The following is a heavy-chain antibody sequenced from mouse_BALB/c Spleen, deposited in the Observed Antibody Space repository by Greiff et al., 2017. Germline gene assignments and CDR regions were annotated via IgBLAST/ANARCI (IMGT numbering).Heavy chain of an antibody. Sequence: EVKLMESGGGLVKPGGSLKLSCAASGFTFSDYYMYWVRQTPEKRLEWVATISDGGSYTYYPDSVKGRFTISRDNAKNNLYLQMSSLKSEDTAMYYCARGGTTVVAPFDYWGQGTTLTVSS. CDR2: ISDGGSYT. D-gene: IGHD1-1*01. V-gene: IGHV5-4*02. CDR1: GFTFSDYY. CDR3: ARGGTTVVAPFDY. J-gene: IGHJ2*01.